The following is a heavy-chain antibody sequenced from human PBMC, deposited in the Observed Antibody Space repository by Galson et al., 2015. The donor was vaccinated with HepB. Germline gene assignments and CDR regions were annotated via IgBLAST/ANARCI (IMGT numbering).Heavy chain of an antibody. CDR1: GFSLSTSGMC. D-gene: IGHD6-6*01. CDR3: ARDGNSSSGYYYGMDV. J-gene: IGHJ6*02. V-gene: IGHV2-70*01. CDR2: IDWDDDK. Sequence: PALVKPTQTLTLTCTFSGFSLSTSGMCVSWIRQPPGKALEWLALIDWDDDKYYSTSLKTRLTISKDTSKNQVVLTMTNTDPVDTATYYCARDGNSSSGYYYGMDVWGQGTTVTVSS.